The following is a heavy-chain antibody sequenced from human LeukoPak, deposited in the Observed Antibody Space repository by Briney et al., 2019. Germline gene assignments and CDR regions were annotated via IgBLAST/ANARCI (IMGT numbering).Heavy chain of an antibody. Sequence: PGRSLRLSCAASGFTFSSYGMHWVRQAPGKGLEWVAVISYDGSNKYYADSVKGRFTISRDNSKNTLYLQMNSLRAEDTAVYYCAKDQATAFDIWGQGTMVTVSS. CDR3: AKDQATAFDI. CDR2: ISYDGSNK. D-gene: IGHD5-12*01. J-gene: IGHJ3*02. V-gene: IGHV3-30*18. CDR1: GFTFSSYG.